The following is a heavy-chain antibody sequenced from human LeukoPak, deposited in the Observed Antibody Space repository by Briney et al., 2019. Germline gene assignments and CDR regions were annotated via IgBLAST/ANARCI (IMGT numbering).Heavy chain of an antibody. CDR2: IYYSGST. V-gene: IGHV4-39*01. D-gene: IGHD5-24*01. Sequence: PSETLSLTCTVSGGSISSSNYYWGWIRQPPGKGLEWIGSIYYSGSTYYNPSLKSRVTISVDTSKNQFSLKLSSVTAADTAVYYCARLDGYNLLDYWGQGTLVTVSS. CDR3: ARLDGYNLLDY. J-gene: IGHJ4*01. CDR1: GGSISSSNYY.